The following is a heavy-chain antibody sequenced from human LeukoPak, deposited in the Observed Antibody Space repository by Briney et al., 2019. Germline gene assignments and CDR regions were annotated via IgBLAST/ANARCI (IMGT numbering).Heavy chain of an antibody. CDR3: ARDRAGVYSGSYFDY. J-gene: IGHJ4*02. D-gene: IGHD1-26*01. CDR1: GGSISSSSYY. Sequence: SETLSLTCTVSGGSISSSSYYWGWIRQPPGKGLEWIGSIYYSGSTYYNPSLKSRVTISVDTSKNQFSLKLSSVTAADTAVCYCARDRAGVYSGSYFDYWGQGTLVTVSS. CDR2: IYYSGST. V-gene: IGHV4-39*07.